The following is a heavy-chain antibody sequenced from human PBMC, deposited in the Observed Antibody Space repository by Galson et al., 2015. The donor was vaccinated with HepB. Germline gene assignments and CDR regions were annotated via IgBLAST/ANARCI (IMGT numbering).Heavy chain of an antibody. Sequence: SVKVSCKASGFSFRNYAINWVRQAPGQGLEWMGWSSAYQGNTNYAQRLQGRVTMTTDASTSTAYMELRSLRSDDTAVYYCVSATDGPSSCTTTHCYVLDSWGQGTLVTVSS. CDR1: GFSFRNYA. V-gene: IGHV1-18*01. D-gene: IGHD2-2*01. CDR2: SSAYQGNT. CDR3: VSATDGPSSCTTTHCYVLDS. J-gene: IGHJ4*02.